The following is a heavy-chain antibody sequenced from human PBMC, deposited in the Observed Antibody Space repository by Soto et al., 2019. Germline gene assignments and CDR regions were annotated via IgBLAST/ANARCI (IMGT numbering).Heavy chain of an antibody. D-gene: IGHD2-21*01. CDR2: MYNTGST. CDR3: ARRAVVAVTGSLDNWLDP. Sequence: SETLSLTCTVSGGSISRYYWSWIRQPPGKGLEWIGYMYNTGSTVYNPSFKSRVTISVDTSKNQFSLKVNSVTAADTAVYYCARRAVVAVTGSLDNWLDPWGQGILVTVSS. J-gene: IGHJ5*02. V-gene: IGHV4-59*01. CDR1: GGSISRYY.